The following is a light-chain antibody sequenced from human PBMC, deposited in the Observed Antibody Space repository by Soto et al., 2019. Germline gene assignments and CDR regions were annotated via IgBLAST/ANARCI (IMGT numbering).Light chain of an antibody. J-gene: IGLJ2*01. CDR3: QSYDSSLSGSEVV. Sequence: QSVLTQPPSVSGAPGQRVTISCTGSSSNIGAGYDVHWYQQLPGTAPKLLIYGNSNRPSGVPDRFSGSKSGTSASLAITELQAEDEADYYCQSYDSSLSGSEVVFGGGTKVTVL. CDR2: GNS. V-gene: IGLV1-40*01. CDR1: SSNIGAGYD.